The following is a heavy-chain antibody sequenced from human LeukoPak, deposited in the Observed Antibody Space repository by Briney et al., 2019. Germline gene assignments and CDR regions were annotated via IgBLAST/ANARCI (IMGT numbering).Heavy chain of an antibody. Sequence: AGGSLRLSCAASGFTFSSYAMHWVRQAPGKGLEWVAVISYDGSNKYYADSVKGRFTISRDNSKNTLYLQMNSLRAEDTAVYYCAREDSSSSYYYYYYGMDVWGQGTTVTVSS. CDR3: AREDSSSSYYYYYYGMDV. CDR1: GFTFSSYA. V-gene: IGHV3-30-3*01. D-gene: IGHD6-6*01. CDR2: ISYDGSNK. J-gene: IGHJ6*02.